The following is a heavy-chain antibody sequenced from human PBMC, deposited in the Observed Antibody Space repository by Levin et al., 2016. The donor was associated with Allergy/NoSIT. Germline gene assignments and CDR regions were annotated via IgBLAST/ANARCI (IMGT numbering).Heavy chain of an antibody. Sequence: ASVKVSCKVSGYSFTGYYIHWVRQAPGHGLEWMGRINPNSGGTNYAQKFQGRVTVTGDTSINTAYMELSSLRSDDTAIYYCAREINRGAAAYFDSWGQGTLVTVSS. J-gene: IGHJ4*02. CDR3: AREINRGAAAYFDS. V-gene: IGHV1-2*06. D-gene: IGHD2-2*01. CDR1: GYSFTGYY. CDR2: INPNSGGT.